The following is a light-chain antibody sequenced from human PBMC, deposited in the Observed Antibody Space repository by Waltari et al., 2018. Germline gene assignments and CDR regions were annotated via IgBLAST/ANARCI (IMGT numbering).Light chain of an antibody. Sequence: QPVLTQSPSASASLGASVKLTCTLSSGHSNYAIAWHQQQPEKGPRYLMHLNTTGSHTKGDGIPDRFSGSSSGAERYLTISSLQSEDEADYYCQTWDSGTVIFGGGTHLTVL. CDR2: LNTTGSH. V-gene: IGLV4-69*01. CDR1: SGHSNYA. CDR3: QTWDSGTVI. J-gene: IGLJ2*01.